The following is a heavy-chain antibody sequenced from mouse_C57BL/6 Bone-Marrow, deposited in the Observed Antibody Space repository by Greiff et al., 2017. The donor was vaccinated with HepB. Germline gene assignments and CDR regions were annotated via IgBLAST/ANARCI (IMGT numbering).Heavy chain of an antibody. D-gene: IGHD1-1*01. J-gene: IGHJ4*01. V-gene: IGHV1-55*01. CDR2: IYPGSGST. Sequence: VQLQQPGAELVKPGASVKMSCKASGYTFTSYWITWVKQRPGQGLEWIGDIYPGSGSTNYNEKFKSKATLTVDTSSSTAYMQLSSLTSEDSAVYYCARGIYYGSSYYAMDYWGQGTSVTVSS. CDR3: ARGIYYGSSYYAMDY. CDR1: GYTFTSYW.